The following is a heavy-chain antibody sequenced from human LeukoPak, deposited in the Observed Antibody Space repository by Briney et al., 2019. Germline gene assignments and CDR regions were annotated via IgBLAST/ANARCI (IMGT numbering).Heavy chain of an antibody. CDR3: ARVIGLGDTVVDWYYYGMDV. D-gene: IGHD2-15*01. V-gene: IGHV3-30-3*01. CDR2: ISYDGSNK. Sequence: GGSLRLSCAASGFTFSSYAMHWVRQAPGKGLEWVAVISYDGSNKYYADSVKGRFTISRDNSKNTLYLQMNSLRAEDTAVYYCARVIGLGDTVVDWYYYGMDVWGQGTTVTVSS. CDR1: GFTFSSYA. J-gene: IGHJ6*02.